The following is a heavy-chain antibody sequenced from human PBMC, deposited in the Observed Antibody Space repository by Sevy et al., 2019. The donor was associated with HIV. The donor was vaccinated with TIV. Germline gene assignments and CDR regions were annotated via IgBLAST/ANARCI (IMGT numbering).Heavy chain of an antibody. CDR2: ISGISTYT. CDR1: GFTFSDYH. V-gene: IGHV3-11*06. J-gene: IGHJ3*02. CDR3: ARMVTVHDGFDI. Sequence: GGSLRLSCAASGFTFSDYHLNWIRQAPGKGLVWVSYISGISTYTNYAASVKGRFTISRDNAKNLLFLQMNSLRAEDTAVYYCARMVTVHDGFDIWCQGTMVTVSS. D-gene: IGHD5-18*01.